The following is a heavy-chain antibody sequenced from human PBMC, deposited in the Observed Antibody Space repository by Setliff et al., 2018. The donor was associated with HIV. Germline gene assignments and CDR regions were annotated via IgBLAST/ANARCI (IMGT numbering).Heavy chain of an antibody. D-gene: IGHD5-12*01. CDR2: INHRGST. Sequence: KTSETLSLTCAFYGGSLNGFYWGWIRQPPGKGLEWIGQINHRGSTNYNPSLKSRVTIRVDMSKNQFSLEVTAVTAADTAVYYCVRGWDDKVSTVSAPYYYYMGVWGKGTTVTVSS. CDR1: GGSLNGFY. V-gene: IGHV4-34*01. J-gene: IGHJ6*03. CDR3: VRGWDDKVSTVSAPYYYYMGV.